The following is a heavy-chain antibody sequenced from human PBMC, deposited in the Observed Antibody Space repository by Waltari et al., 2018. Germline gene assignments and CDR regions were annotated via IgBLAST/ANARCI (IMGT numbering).Heavy chain of an antibody. CDR3: ARTWDPYYFDY. Sequence: QVQLQESGPGLVKPSETLSLTCAVSGYYISSGYYWGWIRQPPGKGLDWIGSIFHSGSTYYNPSLKSRVTISLDTSKNQFSLKLSSVTAADTAVYYCARTWDPYYFDYWGQGTLVTVSS. CDR1: GYYISSGYY. D-gene: IGHD1-26*01. CDR2: IFHSGST. J-gene: IGHJ4*02. V-gene: IGHV4-38-2*01.